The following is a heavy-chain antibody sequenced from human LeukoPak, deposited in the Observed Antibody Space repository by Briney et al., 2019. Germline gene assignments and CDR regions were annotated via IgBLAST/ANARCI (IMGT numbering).Heavy chain of an antibody. J-gene: IGHJ4*02. D-gene: IGHD2-2*03. CDR1: GFTFSSYG. V-gene: IGHV3-30*02. CDR2: IRYDGSNK. CDR3: ANLDIVVVPAATDNY. Sequence: GGSLRLSCAASGFTFSSYGMHWVRQAPGKGLEWVAFIRYDGSNKYYADSVKGRSTISRDNSKNTLYLQMNSLRAEDTAVYYCANLDIVVVPAATDNYWGQGTLVTVSS.